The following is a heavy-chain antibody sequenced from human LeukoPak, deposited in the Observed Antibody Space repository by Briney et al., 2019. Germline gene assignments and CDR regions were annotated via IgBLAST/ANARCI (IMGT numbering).Heavy chain of an antibody. V-gene: IGHV4-34*01. Sequence: SETLSLTCAVYGVSFSGYYWSWIRQPPGKGLEWIGEINHSGSTNYNPSLKSRVTISVDTSKNQFSLKLSSVTAADTAVYYCARHGQLVRYFEWLSIPNWFDPWGQGTLVTVSS. D-gene: IGHD3-9*01. CDR1: GVSFSGYY. CDR3: ARHGQLVRYFEWLSIPNWFDP. CDR2: INHSGST. J-gene: IGHJ5*02.